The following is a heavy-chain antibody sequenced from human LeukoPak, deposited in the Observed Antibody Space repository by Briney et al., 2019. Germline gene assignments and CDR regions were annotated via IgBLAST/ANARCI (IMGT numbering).Heavy chain of an antibody. D-gene: IGHD3-22*01. J-gene: IGHJ4*02. V-gene: IGHV4-38-2*02. CDR2: IYHSGST. CDR1: GYSISSGYY. CDR3: ARHATNYYDSSGYYELFDY. Sequence: SEALSLTCTVSGYSISSGYYWGWIRQPPGKGLEWIGSIYHSGSTYYNPSLKSRVTISVDTSKNQFSLKLSSVTAADTAVYYCARHATNYYDSSGYYELFDYWGQGTLVTVSS.